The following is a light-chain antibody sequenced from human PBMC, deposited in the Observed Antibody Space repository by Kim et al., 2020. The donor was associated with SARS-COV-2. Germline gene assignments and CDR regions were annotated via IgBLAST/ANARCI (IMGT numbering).Light chain of an antibody. CDR2: DAS. J-gene: IGKJ5*01. CDR1: QSVSNY. Sequence: LSPGERATLYCRASQSVSNYLAWYQQKPGQAPRLLISDASNRATGIPARFSGSGSETDFTLTIGSLEPEDFAVYYCQQRSNWPVTFGQGTRLEMK. V-gene: IGKV3-11*01. CDR3: QQRSNWPVT.